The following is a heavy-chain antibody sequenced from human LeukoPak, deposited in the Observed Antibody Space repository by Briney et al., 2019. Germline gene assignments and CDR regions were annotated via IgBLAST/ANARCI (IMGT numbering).Heavy chain of an antibody. CDR1: GYTFTSYG. Sequence: ASVKVSCKASGYTFTSYGISWVRQAPGQGLEWMGWISAYNGNTNYAQKLQGRVTMTTDTSTSTAYMELRSLRSDDTAVYYCARDGVGYYGSGSYYPNWFDPWGQGTLVTVSS. V-gene: IGHV1-18*01. CDR2: ISAYNGNT. J-gene: IGHJ5*02. CDR3: ARDGVGYYGSGSYYPNWFDP. D-gene: IGHD3-10*01.